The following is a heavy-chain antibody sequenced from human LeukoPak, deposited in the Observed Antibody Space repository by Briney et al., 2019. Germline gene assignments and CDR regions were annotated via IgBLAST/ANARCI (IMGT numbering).Heavy chain of an antibody. CDR1: GFTFSRNS. CDR2: IGSSDSQI. V-gene: IGHV3-48*01. D-gene: IGHD1/OR15-1a*01. CDR3: ARFNNPYYYYYYMDV. Sequence: PGGSLRLSCAASGFTFSRNSMNWVRQAPGKGLEWLSYIGSSDSQIYYADSVRGRFTISRDNANNLLYLQMNSLRAEDTAVYYCARFNNPYYYYYYMDVCGKGTPVTASS. J-gene: IGHJ6*03.